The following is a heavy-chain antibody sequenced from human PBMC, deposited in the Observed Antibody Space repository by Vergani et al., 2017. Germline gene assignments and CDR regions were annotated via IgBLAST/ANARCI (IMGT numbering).Heavy chain of an antibody. J-gene: IGHJ4*02. CDR3: ASGHGSYYDYFDY. CDR2: ISGSGGRT. V-gene: IGHV3-23*01. CDR1: GFTFSSYA. Sequence: EVQLMESGGGLVQPGGSLRLSCVASGFTFSSYAMSWVRQAPGEGLEWVSAISGSGGRTYYADSVRGRFTISRDNSKNTLYLQVNSLRAEDTAIDYCASGHGSYYDYFDYWGQGTLVTVSS. D-gene: IGHD1-26*01.